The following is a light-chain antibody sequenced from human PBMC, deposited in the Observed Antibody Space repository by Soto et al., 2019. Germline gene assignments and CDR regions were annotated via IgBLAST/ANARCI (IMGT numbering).Light chain of an antibody. J-gene: IGLJ3*02. CDR1: SSDVGAYSR. CDR2: EVA. CDR3: ASYTRADSWV. Sequence: QSVLTQPASVSGSPGQSISISCTGTSSDVGAYSRVSWYQHHPDRAPKLILYEVANRPSGVSYRFSGSKSANTASLTISGLQAEDEANYYCASYTRADSWVFGGGTKLTVL. V-gene: IGLV2-14*01.